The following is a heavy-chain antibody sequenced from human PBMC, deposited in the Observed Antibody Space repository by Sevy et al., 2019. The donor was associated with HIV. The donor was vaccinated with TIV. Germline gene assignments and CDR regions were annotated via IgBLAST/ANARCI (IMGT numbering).Heavy chain of an antibody. J-gene: IGHJ4*02. CDR1: GGSITSLF. Sequence: SETLSLTCTVSGGSITSLFWNWIRQPPGKGLEWIANIYYHGHINYNPSLKSRVTLSLDTSKNQFSLRLGSVTAADTAMYYCAGENAWGRGYSWGQGTLVTVSS. D-gene: IGHD1-26*01. CDR3: AGENAWGRGYS. V-gene: IGHV4-59*08. CDR2: IYYHGHI.